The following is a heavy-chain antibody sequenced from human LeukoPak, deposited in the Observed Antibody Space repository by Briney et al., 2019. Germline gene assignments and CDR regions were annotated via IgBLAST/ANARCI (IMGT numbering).Heavy chain of an antibody. CDR1: GYSFTNYW. D-gene: IGHD6-19*01. CDR2: TYPGDSDT. Sequence: GESLKISCKGSGYSFTNYWIGWVRQMPGKGLEWMGITYPGDSDTRYSPSFQGQVTISADKSINTAYLQWSSLKASDTAMYYCARGTNSGWNWFDPWGQGTLVTVSS. J-gene: IGHJ5*02. CDR3: ARGTNSGWNWFDP. V-gene: IGHV5-51*01.